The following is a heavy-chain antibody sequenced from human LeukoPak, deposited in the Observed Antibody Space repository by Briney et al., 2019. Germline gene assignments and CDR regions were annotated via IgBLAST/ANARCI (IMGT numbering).Heavy chain of an antibody. D-gene: IGHD3-10*01. CDR1: GGSISSSSYF. V-gene: IGHV4-39*01. CDR2: IYYSGST. J-gene: IGHJ4*02. CDR3: ARLVLLWFGELLYYFDY. Sequence: PSETLSLTCTVSGGSISSSSYFWGWLRQPPGKGLEWIGSIYYSGSTYYNPSLKSRVTISVDTSNNQFSLKLTSVTAADTAVYYCARLVLLWFGELLYYFDYWGQGTLVTVSS.